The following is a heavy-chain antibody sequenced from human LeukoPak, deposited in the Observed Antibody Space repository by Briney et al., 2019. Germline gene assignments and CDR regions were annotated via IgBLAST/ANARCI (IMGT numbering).Heavy chain of an antibody. Sequence: SETLSLTCAVYGGSFSGYYWSWIRQPPGKGLEWIGEINHSGSTNYNPSLKSRVTISVDTSTNQFSLKLSSVTAADTAVYYCARPHCSSTSCYLGGDAFDIWGQGTMVTVSS. V-gene: IGHV4-34*01. CDR1: GGSFSGYY. CDR2: INHSGST. J-gene: IGHJ3*02. D-gene: IGHD2-2*01. CDR3: ARPHCSSTSCYLGGDAFDI.